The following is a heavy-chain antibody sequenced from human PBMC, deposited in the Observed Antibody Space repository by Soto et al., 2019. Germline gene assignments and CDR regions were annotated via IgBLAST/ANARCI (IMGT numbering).Heavy chain of an antibody. Sequence: MCWVRQAPGKGLEWVSVIYSGGSTYYADSVKGRFTISRDNSKNTLYLQMNSLRAEDTAVYYCASLTYYYDSSGYPGAFDIWGQGTMVTVSS. CDR3: ASLTYYYDSSGYPGAFDI. V-gene: IGHV3-53*01. D-gene: IGHD3-22*01. J-gene: IGHJ3*02. CDR2: IYSGGST.